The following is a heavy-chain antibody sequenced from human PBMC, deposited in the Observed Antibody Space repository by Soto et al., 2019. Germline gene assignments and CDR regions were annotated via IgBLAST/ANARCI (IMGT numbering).Heavy chain of an antibody. Sequence: QVQLVESGGGVVQPGRSLRLSCAASGFTFRSYGMHWVRQATGKGLEWVAGIWYDGSNKYYADSVKGRFTNSRDNSKNTRYLQINSLRAEDTAVYYCARDPVSDSNSWLFDYWGQGTLVTVSS. CDR2: IWYDGSNK. J-gene: IGHJ4*02. CDR3: ARDPVSDSNSWLFDY. V-gene: IGHV3-33*01. D-gene: IGHD6-13*01. CDR1: GFTFRSYG.